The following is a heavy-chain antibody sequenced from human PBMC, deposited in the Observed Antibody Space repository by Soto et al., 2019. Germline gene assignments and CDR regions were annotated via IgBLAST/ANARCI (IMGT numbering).Heavy chain of an antibody. CDR2: ISGSGGST. V-gene: IGHV3-23*01. CDR1: GFTFSSYA. J-gene: IGHJ4*02. CDR3: AKGRGVRGATRIDY. Sequence: EVQLLESGGGLVQPGGSLRLSCAASGFTFSSYAMSWVRQAPGKGLEWVSAISGSGGSTYYADSVKGRFTISRDNSKNTLYLQMNSRRAEDTAVYYCAKGRGVRGATRIDYWGQGTLVTVSS. D-gene: IGHD3-10*01.